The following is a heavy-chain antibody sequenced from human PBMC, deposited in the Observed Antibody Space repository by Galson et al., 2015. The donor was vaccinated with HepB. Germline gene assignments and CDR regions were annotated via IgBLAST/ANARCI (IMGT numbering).Heavy chain of an antibody. J-gene: IGHJ4*02. CDR2: ISSNGGST. CDR3: VKGWELLRHPFDY. D-gene: IGHD1-26*01. CDR1: GFTFSSYA. V-gene: IGHV3-64D*06. Sequence: SLRLSCAASGFTFSSYAMHWVRQAPGKGLEYVSAISSNGGSTYYADSVKGRFTISRDNSKNTLYLQMSSLRAEDTAVYYCVKGWELLRHPFDYWGQGTLVTVSS.